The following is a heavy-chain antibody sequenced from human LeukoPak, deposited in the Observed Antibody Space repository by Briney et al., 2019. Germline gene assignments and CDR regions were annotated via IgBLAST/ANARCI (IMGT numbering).Heavy chain of an antibody. CDR3: AKDQYSGSYYWFDP. CDR2: ISGSGGST. CDR1: GFTFSNYA. V-gene: IGHV3-23*01. J-gene: IGHJ5*02. D-gene: IGHD1-26*01. Sequence: GGPLRLSCAASGFTFSNYAMSWVRQAPGKGLEWVSAISGSGGSTYCADSVKGRFTISRDNSKNTLYLQMNSLRAEDTAVYYCAKDQYSGSYYWFDPWGQGALVTVSS.